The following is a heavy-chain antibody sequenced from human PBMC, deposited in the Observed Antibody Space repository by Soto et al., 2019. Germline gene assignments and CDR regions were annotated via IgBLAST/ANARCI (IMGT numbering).Heavy chain of an antibody. CDR3: ARMLELELLSCYYGMDV. V-gene: IGHV3-48*02. D-gene: IGHD1-7*01. J-gene: IGHJ6*02. CDR2: ISSSSSTI. Sequence: GGSLRLSCAASGFTFSSYSMNWVRQAPGKGLEWVSYISSSSSTIYYADSVKGRFTISRDNAKNSLYLQMNSLRDEDTAVYYCARMLELELLSCYYGMDVWGQGTTVTVSS. CDR1: GFTFSSYS.